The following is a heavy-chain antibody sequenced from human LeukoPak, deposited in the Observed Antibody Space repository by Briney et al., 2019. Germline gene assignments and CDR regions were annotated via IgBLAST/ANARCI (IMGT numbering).Heavy chain of an antibody. CDR1: GFTFNTYV. CDR2: IDGGGSDT. D-gene: IGHD1-26*01. V-gene: IGHV3-23*01. J-gene: IGHJ3*02. Sequence: PGGSLRLSCAASGFTFNTYVMSWVRQAPGKGLEWVSAIDGGGSDTYYADSVKGRFTISRDNSKNMVYLQMNNLRADDTAVYYCGKNRYSGSLSPFDIWGQGTMVTVSS. CDR3: GKNRYSGSLSPFDI.